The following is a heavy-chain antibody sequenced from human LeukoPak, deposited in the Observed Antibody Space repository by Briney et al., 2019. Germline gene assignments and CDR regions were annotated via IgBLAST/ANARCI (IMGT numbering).Heavy chain of an antibody. J-gene: IGHJ1*01. V-gene: IGHV4-39*07. CDR1: GGSISSGGYY. Sequence: SETLSLTCTVSGGSISSGGYYWSWIRQPPGKGLEWIGEINHSGSTNYNPSLKSRVTISVDTSKNQFSLKLSSVTAADTAVYYRARGSSSWYLVYFQHWGQGTLVTVSS. CDR3: ARGSSSWYLVYFQH. CDR2: INHSGST. D-gene: IGHD6-13*01.